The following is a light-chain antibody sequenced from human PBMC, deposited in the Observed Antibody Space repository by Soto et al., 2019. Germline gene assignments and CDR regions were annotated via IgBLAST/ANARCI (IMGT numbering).Light chain of an antibody. CDR1: SSDVGDSDS. CDR2: DVD. J-gene: IGLJ3*02. V-gene: IGLV2-11*01. Sequence: QSVLTQPRSVSGSFGQSVTISCTGTSSDVGDSDSVSWYQQHPGRAPKPMISDVDKRPSGVPDRFSGSKSGNTASLTISGLQSDDEADYYCCSYAGSHTWVFGGGTKVTVL. CDR3: CSYAGSHTWV.